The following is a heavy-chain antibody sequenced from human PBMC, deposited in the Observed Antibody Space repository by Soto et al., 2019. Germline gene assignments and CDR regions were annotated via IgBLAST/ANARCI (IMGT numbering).Heavy chain of an antibody. J-gene: IGHJ4*02. Sequence: GGSLRLSCATSGFPFSDYYMSWIRQAPGKGLEWLSHISPKSTYRNYADSVKGRFTISRDNTKSSLFLQMNSLGVEDTAVYYCERGGGGGLFEHWGQGVLVTVSS. D-gene: IGHD2-21*01. CDR1: GFPFSDYY. CDR3: ERGGGGGLFEH. V-gene: IGHV3-11*06. CDR2: ISPKSTYR.